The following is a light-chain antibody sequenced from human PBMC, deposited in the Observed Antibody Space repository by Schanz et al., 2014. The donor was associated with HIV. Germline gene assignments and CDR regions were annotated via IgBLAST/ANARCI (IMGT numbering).Light chain of an antibody. CDR2: GAN. CDR1: QHVTSWS. V-gene: IGKV3-20*01. CDR3: QQYGNSPRT. Sequence: EIVMTQSPATLSVSPGERATLSCRASQHVTSWSLAWFQQKPGQPPRLLIYGANSRATGVPDRFSGRGSGTDFSLTISRLEPEDFAVYYCQQYGNSPRTFGQGTKVEI. J-gene: IGKJ1*01.